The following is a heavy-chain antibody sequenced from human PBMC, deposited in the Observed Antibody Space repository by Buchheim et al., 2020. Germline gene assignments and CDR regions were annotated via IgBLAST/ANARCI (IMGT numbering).Heavy chain of an antibody. D-gene: IGHD6-6*01. CDR1: GFTFSSYS. CDR3: ARGIREYSSSSYWFDP. Sequence: EVQLVESGGGLVQPGGSLRLSCAASGFTFSSYSMNWVRQAPGKGLEWVSYISSSSSTIYYADSVKGRFTISRDNAKNSLYLQMNSLRAEDTAVYYCARGIREYSSSSYWFDPWGQGTL. J-gene: IGHJ5*02. V-gene: IGHV3-48*01. CDR2: ISSSSSTI.